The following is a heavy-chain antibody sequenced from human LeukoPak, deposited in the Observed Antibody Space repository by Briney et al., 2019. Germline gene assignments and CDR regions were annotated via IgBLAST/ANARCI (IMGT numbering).Heavy chain of an antibody. D-gene: IGHD2-2*01. V-gene: IGHV4-59*01. Sequence: PSETLSLTCTVSGGSISSYYWSWIRQPPGKGLEWIGYIYYSGSTNYNPSLKSRVTISVDTSKNQFSLKLSSVTAADTAVYYCARDPFPYLFDYWGQGTLVTVSS. J-gene: IGHJ4*02. CDR3: ARDPFPYLFDY. CDR2: IYYSGST. CDR1: GGSISSYY.